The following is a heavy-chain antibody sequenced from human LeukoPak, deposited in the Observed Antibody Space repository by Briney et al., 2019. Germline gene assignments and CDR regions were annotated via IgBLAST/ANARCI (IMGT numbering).Heavy chain of an antibody. J-gene: IGHJ4*02. CDR3: ARGGTYYYDSSGSNKALWDY. Sequence: SSETLSLTCTVSGGSISSYYWSWIRQPPGKGLEWIGYIYYSGSTNCNPSLKSRVTISVDTSKNQFSLKLSSVTAADTAVYYCARGGTYYYDSSGSNKALWDYWGQGTLVTVSS. V-gene: IGHV4-59*01. CDR2: IYYSGST. CDR1: GGSISSYY. D-gene: IGHD3-22*01.